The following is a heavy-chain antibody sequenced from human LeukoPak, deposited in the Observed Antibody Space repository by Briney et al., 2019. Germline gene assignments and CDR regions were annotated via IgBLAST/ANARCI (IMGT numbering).Heavy chain of an antibody. J-gene: IGHJ4*02. V-gene: IGHV7-4-1*02. CDR1: GYTFTSYA. Sequence: ASVKVSCKASGYTFTSYAMNWVRQAPGQGLEWMGWINTNTGNPTYAQGFTGRFVFSLDTSVSTAYLQINSLKAEDTAVYYCARGTSQWEPRRNFGSWGQGALVTVSS. D-gene: IGHD1-26*01. CDR3: ARGTSQWEPRRNFGS. CDR2: INTNTGNP.